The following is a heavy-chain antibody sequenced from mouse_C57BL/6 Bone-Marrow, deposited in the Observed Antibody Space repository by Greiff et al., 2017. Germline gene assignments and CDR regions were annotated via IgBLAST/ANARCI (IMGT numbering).Heavy chain of an antibody. CDR2: IDPSDSET. D-gene: IGHD4-1*01. CDR3: ARRRTGSFDY. V-gene: IGHV1-52*01. CDR1: GYTFTSYW. Sequence: QVQLKQPGAELVRPGSSVKLSCKASGYTFTSYWMHWVKQRPIQGLEWIGNIDPSDSETHYNQKFKDKATLTVDKSSSTAYMQLSSLTSEDSAVYYCARRRTGSFDYWGQGTTLTVSS. J-gene: IGHJ2*01.